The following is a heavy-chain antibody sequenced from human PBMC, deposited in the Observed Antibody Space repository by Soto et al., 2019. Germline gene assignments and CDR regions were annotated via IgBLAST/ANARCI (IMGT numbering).Heavy chain of an antibody. V-gene: IGHV3-23*01. CDR1: GFTFSRYA. J-gene: IGHJ4*02. CDR3: AKRRGAGGHFDY. Sequence: DVQLLESGGSLVQPEGSLRLSCAASGFTFSRYAMGWVRQGPGKGLEWVAVVSIGGSTHYADSVRGRFTISRDNSKNTLSLQMNSLTAEDTAVYLCAKRRGAGGHFDYWGQGALVTVSS. CDR2: VSIGGST. D-gene: IGHD2-15*01.